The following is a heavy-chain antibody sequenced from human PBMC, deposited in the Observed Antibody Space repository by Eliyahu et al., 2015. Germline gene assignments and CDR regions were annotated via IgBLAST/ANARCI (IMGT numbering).Heavy chain of an antibody. CDR3: ARATGQGPAALDY. J-gene: IGHJ4*02. CDR1: XFTFKFYT. CDR2: ISGSGDST. V-gene: IGHV3-23*04. D-gene: IGHD2-2*01. Sequence: EVQLVESGGGLVQPGGSLRLSCAASXFTFKFYTINWVRQAPGKGLEWVSAISGSGDSTYYADSVKGRFTISRDNSQDTLYLQMNSLRTEDTAVYYCARATGQGPAALDYWGQGTLVTVSS.